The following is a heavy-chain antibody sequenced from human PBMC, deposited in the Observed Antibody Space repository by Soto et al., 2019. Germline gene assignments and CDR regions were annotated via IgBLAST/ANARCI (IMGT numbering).Heavy chain of an antibody. J-gene: IGHJ4*02. CDR3: AKTGLEGSYRTRWDY. V-gene: IGHV3-23*01. D-gene: IGHD3-16*02. Sequence: GGSLRLSCAASGFTFSSYAMSWVRQAPGKGLEWVSAISGSGGSTYYADSVKGRFTISRDNSKNTLYLQMNSLRAEDTAVYYCAKTGLEGSYRTRWDYWGQGTLVTVSS. CDR1: GFTFSSYA. CDR2: ISGSGGST.